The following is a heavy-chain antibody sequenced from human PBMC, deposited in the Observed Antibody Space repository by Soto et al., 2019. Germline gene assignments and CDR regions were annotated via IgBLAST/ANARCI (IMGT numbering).Heavy chain of an antibody. CDR2: INPKSGDK. Sequence: QVQLVQSGAELKKPGASVKVSCKTSGYTFTGHIIHWLRQAPGQGLEWLGWINPKSGDKLYAQKFQGRVTMTRDTSISTVYMDLTRLTTDDTAVYYCARDLFPAEKNWNDAYNCFDPWGQGTLVTVSS. V-gene: IGHV1-2*02. J-gene: IGHJ5*02. CDR3: ARDLFPAEKNWNDAYNCFDP. D-gene: IGHD1-1*01. CDR1: GYTFTGHI.